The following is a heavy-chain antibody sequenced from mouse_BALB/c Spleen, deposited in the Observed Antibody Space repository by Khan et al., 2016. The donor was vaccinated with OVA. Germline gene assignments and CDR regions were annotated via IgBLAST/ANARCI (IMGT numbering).Heavy chain of an antibody. Sequence: QVQLKESGPGLVAPSQSLSIICTVSGFSLTNYGVSWVRQPPGKGLEWLGVIWGDGSTNYHSALISRLRINKDHSKSQVFIKLNSLQTEDTATYSFAIIYYSYGWFAYWGQGTLVTVSA. CDR1: GFSLTNYG. J-gene: IGHJ3*01. D-gene: IGHD2-12*01. CDR2: IWGDGST. V-gene: IGHV2-3*01. CDR3: AIIYYSYGWFAY.